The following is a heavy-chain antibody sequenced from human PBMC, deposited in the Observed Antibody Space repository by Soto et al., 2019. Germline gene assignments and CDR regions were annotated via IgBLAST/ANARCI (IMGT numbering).Heavy chain of an antibody. V-gene: IGHV3-7*05. D-gene: IGHD3-16*02. CDR3: ARVAAYRDRICYYGVFDL. CDR2: IRRDGGEE. Sequence: DVQLMESGGGLVQPGGSLRLSCAASGFTFSYYWMTWVRQAPGKGLEWVANIRRDGGEEHYEDSVKGRFSVSRYNAKESLYLQMNSLRIEDTAVYYCARVAAYRDRICYYGVFDLGSEGTLVKVSS. J-gene: IGHJ3*01. CDR1: GFTFSYYW.